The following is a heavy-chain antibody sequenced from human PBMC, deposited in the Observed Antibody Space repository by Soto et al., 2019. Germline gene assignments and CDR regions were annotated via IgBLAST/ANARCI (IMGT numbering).Heavy chain of an antibody. J-gene: IGHJ4*02. V-gene: IGHV3-64D*06. D-gene: IGHD3-10*01. CDR2: ISNNGGRT. Sequence: LRLSCSASGFTFSTYAMPWVRQAPGKGLEYVSAISNNGGRTYYADSVKGRFTISRDNSKNTLYLQMSSLRTADTAIYYCVKGGITMVRGVLFAYWGQGTPVTVSS. CDR1: GFTFSTYA. CDR3: VKGGITMVRGVLFAY.